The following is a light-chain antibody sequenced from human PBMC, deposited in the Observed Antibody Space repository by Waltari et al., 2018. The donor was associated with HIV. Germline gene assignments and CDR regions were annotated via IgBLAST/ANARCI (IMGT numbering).Light chain of an antibody. CDR2: KND. CDR3: AAWDDRLSGRV. J-gene: IGLJ1*01. V-gene: IGLV1-47*01. CDR1: SSNIEFNY. Sequence: QSVLTQPPSASGTPGQRVAISCSGSSSNIEFNYVSCYQQVPGTAPKLLIYKNDQWPSGVPDRFSASKSGTSASLVISGLRSEDEADYYCAAWDDRLSGRVFGTGTRVTVL.